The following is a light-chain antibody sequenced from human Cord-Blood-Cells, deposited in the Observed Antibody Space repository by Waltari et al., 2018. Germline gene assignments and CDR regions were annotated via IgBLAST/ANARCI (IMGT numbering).Light chain of an antibody. V-gene: IGKV4-1*01. J-gene: IGKJ4*01. CDR3: KQYYSTPLT. Sequence: MGMTQSPDSLAVSLGERATINCKSSQSVLYSSNNKNYLAWYQQKPGQPPKLLIYWASTRESGVPDRFSGSGSGTDFTLTISSLQAEDVAVYYCKQYYSTPLTFGGGTKVEIK. CDR1: QSVLYSSNNKNY. CDR2: WAS.